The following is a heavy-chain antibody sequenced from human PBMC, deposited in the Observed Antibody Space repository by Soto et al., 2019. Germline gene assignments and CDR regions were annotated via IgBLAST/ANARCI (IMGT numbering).Heavy chain of an antibody. J-gene: IGHJ5*02. D-gene: IGHD4-17*01. CDR2: FFIGGNT. CDR3: ARETYGDYLGYFAP. V-gene: IGHV4-39*07. CDR1: GGSISSTTYY. Sequence: SETLSLACTVYGGSISSTTYYWAWMRQPPGKGLEWIASFFIGGNTYYNPSLKSRVTMSVDTSKNQFYLKLSSVTAVDTAVYDCARETYGDYLGYFAPWGQGTLVTVSS.